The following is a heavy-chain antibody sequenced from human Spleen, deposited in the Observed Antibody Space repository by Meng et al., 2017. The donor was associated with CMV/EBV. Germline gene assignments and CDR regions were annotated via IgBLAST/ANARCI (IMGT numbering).Heavy chain of an antibody. Sequence: SETLSLTCTVSGYSISSGYYWGWIRQPPGKGLEWIGRIYHSGSTSYNPSLKSRVTIPVDTSKNHFSLKLRSVTAADTAVYYCAGDGATVVTPFDYWGQGTLVTVSS. D-gene: IGHD4-23*01. CDR2: IYHSGST. CDR3: AGDGATVVTPFDY. CDR1: GYSISSGYY. V-gene: IGHV4-38-2*02. J-gene: IGHJ4*02.